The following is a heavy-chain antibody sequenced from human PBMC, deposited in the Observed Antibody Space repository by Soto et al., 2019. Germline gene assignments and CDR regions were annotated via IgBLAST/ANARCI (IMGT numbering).Heavy chain of an antibody. D-gene: IGHD2-21*02. CDR3: VREVSDWSSHGSFDF. V-gene: IGHV3-23*01. J-gene: IGHJ3*01. CDR1: GFMFSEYA. Sequence: GGSLRLSCAASGFMFSEYAMDCVRQAPGKGLEWVSLISNNGGSASHADSVQGRFIISRDNSINTLYLQMNSLRAEDTAIYYCVREVSDWSSHGSFDFWGRGTMVTVSS. CDR2: ISNNGGSA.